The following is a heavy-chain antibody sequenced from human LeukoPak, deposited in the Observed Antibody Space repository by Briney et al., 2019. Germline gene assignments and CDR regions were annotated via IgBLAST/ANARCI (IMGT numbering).Heavy chain of an antibody. V-gene: IGHV3-74*01. Sequence: PGGSLRLSCAVSGLTFSNYWMHWVRQAPGKGLVWVSRISNDGTSTSYADSVKGRFTISRDNSKNTLYLQMNSLRAEDTAVYYCAKDAGSGWPYYFDYWGQGTLVTVSS. J-gene: IGHJ4*02. CDR2: ISNDGTST. CDR3: AKDAGSGWPYYFDY. CDR1: GLTFSNYW. D-gene: IGHD6-19*01.